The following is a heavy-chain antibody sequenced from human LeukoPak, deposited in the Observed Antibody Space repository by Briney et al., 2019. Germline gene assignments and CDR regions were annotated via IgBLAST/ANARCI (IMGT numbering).Heavy chain of an antibody. D-gene: IGHD2-15*01. CDR2: IIPIFGTA. CDR3: ARDEGGGPFDY. J-gene: IGHJ4*02. V-gene: IGHV1-69*05. Sequence: SVKVSCKASGGTFSSYAISWVRQAPGQGLEWMGRIIPIFGTANYAQKFQGRVTITTDESTSTAHMELSSLRSEDTAVYYCARDEGGGPFDYWGQGTLVTVSS. CDR1: GGTFSSYA.